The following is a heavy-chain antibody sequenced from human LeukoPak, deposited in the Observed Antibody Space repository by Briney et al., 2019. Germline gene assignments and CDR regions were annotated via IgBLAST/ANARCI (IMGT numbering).Heavy chain of an antibody. D-gene: IGHD1-26*01. CDR1: GFTFSSYS. J-gene: IGHJ6*03. CDR2: ISSSSSYI. Sequence: GGSLRLSCAASGFTFSSYSMNWVRQAPGKGLEWVSSISSSSSYIYYADSVKGRFTISRDNAKNSLYLQMNSLRAEDTAVYYCARQYTDWWELIDYYMDVWGKGTTVTVSS. CDR3: ARQYTDWWELIDYYMDV. V-gene: IGHV3-21*01.